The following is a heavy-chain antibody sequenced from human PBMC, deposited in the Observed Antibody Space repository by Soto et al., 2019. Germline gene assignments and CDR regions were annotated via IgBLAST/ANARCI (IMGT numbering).Heavy chain of an antibody. CDR3: AFTFNIAAAYFDY. Sequence: ASVKVSCKASGGTSSSCAISWVRQAPGQGLEWMGGIIPIFGTASYAQKFQGRVTITADESTSTAYMELSSLRSEDTAVYYCAFTFNIAAAYFDYWGQGTLVTVSS. D-gene: IGHD6-13*01. CDR1: GGTSSSCA. V-gene: IGHV1-69*13. CDR2: IIPIFGTA. J-gene: IGHJ4*02.